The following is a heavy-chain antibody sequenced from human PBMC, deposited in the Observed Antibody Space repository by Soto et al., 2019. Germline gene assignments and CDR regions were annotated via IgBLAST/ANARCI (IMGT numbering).Heavy chain of an antibody. CDR2: IYDSGNT. V-gene: IGHV4-4*02. J-gene: IGHJ6*02. CDR1: GDSITTYKW. Sequence: SETLSLTCGVSGDSITTYKWWTWARQTPGRGLEWIGEIYDSGNTRYNPSLRSRVTISKDTSKNQLSLKLNSVTVADTAVYYCATCQLGEYYYAMDMWGQGTTVTVSS. CDR3: ATCQLGEYYYAMDM. D-gene: IGHD7-27*01.